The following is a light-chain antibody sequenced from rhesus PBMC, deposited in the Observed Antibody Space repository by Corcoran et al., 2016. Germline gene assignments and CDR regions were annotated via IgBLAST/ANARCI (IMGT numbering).Light chain of an antibody. V-gene: IGKV1-22*01. CDR1: QSISSW. CDR2: KAS. CDR3: QQYSNSLT. J-gene: IGKJ3*01. Sequence: DIQMTQSPSSLSASVGDTVTITCRASQSISSWLAWYQQKPGKAPKLLINKASTLQSGVPSRFSGSGSGTDFTLTISSLQSEDFATYYWQQYSNSLTFGPGTKLDIK.